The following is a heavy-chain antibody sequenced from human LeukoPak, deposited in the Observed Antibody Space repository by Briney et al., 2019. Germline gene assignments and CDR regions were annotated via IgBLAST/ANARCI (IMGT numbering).Heavy chain of an antibody. Sequence: ASVKVSCKDSGGTFSSYAISWVRQAPGQGLEWMGGIIPILGTANYAQKFQGRVTITADESTSTAYMELSSLRSEDTAVYYCATKRGYSYGSPHWGQGTLVTVSS. D-gene: IGHD5-18*01. CDR1: GGTFSSYA. V-gene: IGHV1-69*13. CDR3: ATKRGYSYGSPH. J-gene: IGHJ4*02. CDR2: IIPILGTA.